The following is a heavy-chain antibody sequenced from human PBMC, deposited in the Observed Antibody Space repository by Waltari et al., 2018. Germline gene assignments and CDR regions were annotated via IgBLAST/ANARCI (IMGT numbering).Heavy chain of an antibody. J-gene: IGHJ4*02. CDR1: GFSLSTSGMC. CDR2: IDWDDDK. V-gene: IGHV2-70*15. CDR3: ARYSSSSYTGAAPTLDY. Sequence: QVTLRESGPALVKPTQTLTLTCTFSGFSLSTSGMCVSWIRQPPGKALEWLARIDWDDDKYYSTSLKTRLTISKDTAKNQVVLTMTNMDPVDTATYYCARYSSSSYTGAAPTLDYWGQGTLVTVSS. D-gene: IGHD6-6*01.